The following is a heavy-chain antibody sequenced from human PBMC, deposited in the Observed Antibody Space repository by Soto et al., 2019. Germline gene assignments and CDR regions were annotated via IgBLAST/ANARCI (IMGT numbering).Heavy chain of an antibody. D-gene: IGHD3-3*01. J-gene: IGHJ4*02. Sequence: XEXLSLTCTVSGGXISSSSYYRGWIRQPPWNGLEWIGSIYRSGSTNYNPSLQSRVTMSVDTSNNQFSMKLSSVTAADTAVYYCAREGTSPEEVYDFWSAYVYWGQGTLVTVSS. CDR1: GGXISSSSYY. CDR2: IYRSGST. CDR3: AREGTSPEEVYDFWSAYVY. V-gene: IGHV4-39*07.